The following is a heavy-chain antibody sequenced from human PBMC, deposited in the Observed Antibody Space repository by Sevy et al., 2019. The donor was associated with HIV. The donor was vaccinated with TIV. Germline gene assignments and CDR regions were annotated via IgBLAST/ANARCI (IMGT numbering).Heavy chain of an antibody. Sequence: GESLKISCVASGFTFSDYYMSWIRQAPGKGLEWVSYISSSGSNIYYADSVKGRFTVSRDNAKNSMYLQMNSLRAEDTALYYCARDLHRGLSGSTSGYWGQGTLVTVSS. V-gene: IGHV3-11*01. CDR2: ISSSGSNI. J-gene: IGHJ4*02. CDR1: GFTFSDYY. CDR3: ARDLHRGLSGSTSGY. D-gene: IGHD3-3*01.